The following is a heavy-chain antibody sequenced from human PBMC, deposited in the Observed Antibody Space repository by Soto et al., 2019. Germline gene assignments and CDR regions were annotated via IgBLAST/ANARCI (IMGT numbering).Heavy chain of an antibody. V-gene: IGHV4-34*01. Sequence: SETLSLTCGVYGGSFSDYYWSWIRQPPGKGLEWIGEINHSGSTNYNTSLKSRVTISVDTSKNQFSLKLTSVTAADTAVYYCARDKITGLIDYWGQGTLVTVSS. J-gene: IGHJ4*02. CDR1: GGSFSDYY. CDR2: INHSGST. D-gene: IGHD2-8*02. CDR3: ARDKITGLIDY.